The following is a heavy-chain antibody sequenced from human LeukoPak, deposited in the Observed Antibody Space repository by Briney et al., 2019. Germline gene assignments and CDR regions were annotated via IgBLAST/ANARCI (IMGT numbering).Heavy chain of an antibody. V-gene: IGHV3-53*01. CDR2: IYSVGDT. CDR1: GFSVSYNY. CDR3: ARAVSSSHIETVVRGLGY. J-gene: IGHJ4*02. Sequence: GGSLRLSCAASGFSVSYNYMSWVRQAPGKGLEWVSVIYSVGDTYYADSVKGRFTISKDNSKNTVYLQMNSLRAGDTAVYYCARAVSSSHIETVVRGLGYWGQGTLVTVSS. D-gene: IGHD4-23*01.